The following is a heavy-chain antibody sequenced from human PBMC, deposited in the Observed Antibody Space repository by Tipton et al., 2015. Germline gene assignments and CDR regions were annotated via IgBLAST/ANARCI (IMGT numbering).Heavy chain of an antibody. D-gene: IGHD6-6*01. J-gene: IGHJ3*02. Sequence: SLRLSCAAPGFNFRTYAMSWVRQAPGKGLEWVSSISDNGGTTFYADSVKGRFTISRDSSLYLQMNSLRAEDTALYYCAKHVQRQIVGDAFDIWGQGTLVTVSS. CDR2: ISDNGGTT. V-gene: IGHV3-23*01. CDR1: GFNFRTYA. CDR3: AKHVQRQIVGDAFDI.